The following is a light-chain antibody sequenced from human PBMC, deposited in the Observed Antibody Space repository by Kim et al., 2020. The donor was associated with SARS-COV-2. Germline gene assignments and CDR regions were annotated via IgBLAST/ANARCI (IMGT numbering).Light chain of an antibody. CDR3: QKYDRAPWP. CDR2: DAS. Sequence: ASVGDRVTITCRTSQFISHYLAWYQQKPGKVPQLLIYDASTLQPGVPSRFSGTASGTEFTLTINSLQPEDVATYYCQKYDRAPWPFGQWTKVDIK. CDR1: QFISHY. V-gene: IGKV1-27*01. J-gene: IGKJ1*01.